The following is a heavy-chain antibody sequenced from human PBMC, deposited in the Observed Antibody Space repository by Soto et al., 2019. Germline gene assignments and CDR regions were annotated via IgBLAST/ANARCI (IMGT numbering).Heavy chain of an antibody. CDR3: TTGLHCSSTSCYLRHPAVAKRNWFDP. CDR2: IKSKTDGGTT. J-gene: IGHJ5*02. CDR1: GFTFSDYY. Sequence: GGSLRLSCAASGFTFSDYYMSWIRQPPGKGLEWVGRIKSKTDGGTTDYAAPVKGRFTISRDDSKNTLYLQMNSLKTEDTAVYYCTTGLHCSSTSCYLRHPAVAKRNWFDPWGQGTLVTVSS. D-gene: IGHD2-2*01. V-gene: IGHV3-15*01.